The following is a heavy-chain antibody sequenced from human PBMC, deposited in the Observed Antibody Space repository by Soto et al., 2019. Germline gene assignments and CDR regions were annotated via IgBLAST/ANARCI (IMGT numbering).Heavy chain of an antibody. V-gene: IGHV4-4*02. Sequence: QVQLQESGPGLVKPSGTLSLTCAVSGGSISSSNWWSWVRQPPGKGLEWIGEIYHSGSTNYNPALKSRGPLSVDKSKTQCSLKLRSVTATATAMYYCARVVGGDYYGMDVWGQGTTVTVSS. CDR2: IYHSGST. J-gene: IGHJ6*02. CDR3: ARVVGGDYYGMDV. D-gene: IGHD2-2*01. CDR1: GGSISSSNW.